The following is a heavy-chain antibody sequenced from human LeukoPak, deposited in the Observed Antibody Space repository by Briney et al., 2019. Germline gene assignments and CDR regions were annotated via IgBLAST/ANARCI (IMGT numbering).Heavy chain of an antibody. J-gene: IGHJ3*02. Sequence: GGSLRLSCAASGFTFSSYEMNWVRQAPGKGLEWVSYISSSGSTIYYAGSVKGRFTISRDNAKNSLYLQMNSLRAEDTAVYYCASPYYDFWSGFPVIWGQGTMVTVSS. CDR2: ISSSGSTI. CDR1: GFTFSSYE. D-gene: IGHD3-3*01. CDR3: ASPYYDFWSGFPVI. V-gene: IGHV3-48*03.